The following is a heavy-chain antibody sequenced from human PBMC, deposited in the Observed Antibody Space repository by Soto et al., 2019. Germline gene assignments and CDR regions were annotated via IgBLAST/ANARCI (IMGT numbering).Heavy chain of an antibody. CDR3: ARVNIVGALAFDY. Sequence: SETLSLTCTVSGGSISSGGYYWSWIRQHPGKGLEWIGYIYYSGSTYYNPSLKSRVTISVDTSKNQFSLKLSSVTAADTAVYYCARVNIVGALAFDYWGQGTLVTVSS. D-gene: IGHD1-26*01. J-gene: IGHJ4*02. CDR1: GGSISSGGYY. CDR2: IYYSGST. V-gene: IGHV4-31*03.